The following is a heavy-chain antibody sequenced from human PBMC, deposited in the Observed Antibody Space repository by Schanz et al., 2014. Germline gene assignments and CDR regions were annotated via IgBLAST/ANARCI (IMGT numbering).Heavy chain of an antibody. J-gene: IGHJ4*02. Sequence: QVQLVQSGAEVKKPGASVKVSCKSSGYTFTDYHIHWVRQAPGQGLEYMGRINPNSGGTNFAQKFQGRVNMTRDTSISTVYMELSRLRSDDTAVYYCARELRLEYYFDYWGQGTQVTVSS. V-gene: IGHV1-2*06. CDR3: ARELRLEYYFDY. CDR2: INPNSGGT. D-gene: IGHD4-17*01. CDR1: GYTFTDYH.